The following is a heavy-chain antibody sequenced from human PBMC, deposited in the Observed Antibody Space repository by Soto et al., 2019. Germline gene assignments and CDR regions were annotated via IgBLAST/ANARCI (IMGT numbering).Heavy chain of an antibody. J-gene: IGHJ4*02. CDR2: IIGSDGKT. D-gene: IGHD3-10*01. CDR1: AFSFGSYA. V-gene: IGHV3-23*01. Sequence: PXGSRKLSCAASAFSFGSYALSRARQAPGKGLEWVSTIIGSDGKTFYADSVEGRSTTSRDTSQSTFYLKMNSPRADVPATNYCARRSYFDYWGQGTRVTVSS. CDR3: ARRSYFDY.